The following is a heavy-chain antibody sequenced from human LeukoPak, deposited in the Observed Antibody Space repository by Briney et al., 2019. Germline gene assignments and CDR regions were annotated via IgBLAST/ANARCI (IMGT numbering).Heavy chain of an antibody. CDR1: GFTFSSYA. CDR2: ISGSGSST. J-gene: IGHJ4*02. V-gene: IGHV3-23*01. CDR3: AKGSGYSSSRYYPEY. Sequence: GGSLRLSCAASGFTFSSYAMSWVRQAPGKGLEWVSAISGSGSSTYYADSVKGRFTISRDNSKNTLYLQMNSLRAEDTAVYYCAKGSGYSSSRYYPEYWGQGTLVTVSS. D-gene: IGHD6-13*01.